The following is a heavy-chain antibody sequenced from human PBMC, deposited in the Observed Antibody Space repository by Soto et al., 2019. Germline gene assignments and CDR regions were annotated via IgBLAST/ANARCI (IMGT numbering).Heavy chain of an antibody. CDR3: ARSYYDSTGFAVAP. CDR1: GASVSNGY. D-gene: IGHD3-22*01. V-gene: IGHV4-59*02. J-gene: IGHJ5*02. CDR2: MYFGGSF. Sequence: QMQLQASGPGLVKPSETLSLTCNVSGASVSNGYWSWIRQPPGKGLEWIGFMYFGGSFNYNPSLTSRATSSVETSKNQFSMKLTSVPASDTAVYYCARSYYDSTGFAVAPWGQGTLVTVSS.